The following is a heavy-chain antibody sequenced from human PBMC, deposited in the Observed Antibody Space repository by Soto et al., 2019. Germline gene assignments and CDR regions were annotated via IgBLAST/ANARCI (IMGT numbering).Heavy chain of an antibody. D-gene: IGHD2-15*01. CDR2: IHDSGNS. J-gene: IGHJ6*02. V-gene: IGHV4-59*01. CDR1: GGSISTYY. Sequence: NPSETLSLTCTVSGGSISTYYWSWIRQPPGKGLEWIAYIHDSGNSNYNPALKSRVTISVDTSKNQFSLRLSSVTAADTAVYYCASLGWTPHYYYYGMDVWGQGTTVTVSS. CDR3: ASLGWTPHYYYYGMDV.